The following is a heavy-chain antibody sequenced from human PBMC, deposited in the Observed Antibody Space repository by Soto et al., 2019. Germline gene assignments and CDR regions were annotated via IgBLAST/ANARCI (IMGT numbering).Heavy chain of an antibody. V-gene: IGHV3-30*18. CDR2: ISYDGSNK. CDR1: GFTLGSYW. J-gene: IGHJ6*02. Sequence: GGSLRLSCAVSGFTLGSYWMNWVRQAPGKGLEWVAVISYDGSNKYYADSVKGRFTISRDNSKNTLYLQMNSLRAEDTAVYYCAKDLQLWPPYYYYGMDVWGQETTVTVS. CDR3: AKDLQLWPPYYYYGMDV. D-gene: IGHD5-18*01.